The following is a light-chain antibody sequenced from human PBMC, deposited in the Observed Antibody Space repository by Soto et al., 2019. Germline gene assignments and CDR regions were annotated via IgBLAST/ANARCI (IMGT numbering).Light chain of an antibody. J-gene: IGKJ4*01. CDR2: KAS. CDR1: QTISSW. CDR3: QQSYSTPST. Sequence: PSTLSCSVGDRVTITCRASQTISSWLAWYQQKPGKAPKLLIYKASTLKSGVPSRFSGSGSGTDFTLTISSLQPEDFATYYCQQSYSTPSTFGGGTKVDIK. V-gene: IGKV1-5*03.